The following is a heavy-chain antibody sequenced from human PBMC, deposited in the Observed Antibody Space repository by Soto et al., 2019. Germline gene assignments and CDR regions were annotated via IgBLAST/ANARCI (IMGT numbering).Heavy chain of an antibody. J-gene: IGHJ4*02. D-gene: IGHD6-19*01. V-gene: IGHV1-3*01. Sequence: GASVKVSCKASGYIFSSNAMHWVRQAPGQRIEWMGWINAGNGNTKYSQKFQGRVTITGDASANTAYMELSSLTSEDTAVYYCARDRSSAWPGPFDYWGQGTLVTVSS. CDR2: INAGNGNT. CDR1: GYIFSSNA. CDR3: ARDRSSAWPGPFDY.